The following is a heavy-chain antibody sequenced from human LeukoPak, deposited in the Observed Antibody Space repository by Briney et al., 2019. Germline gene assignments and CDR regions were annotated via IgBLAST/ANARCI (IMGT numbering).Heavy chain of an antibody. CDR1: GFTFDDYG. V-gene: IGHV3-20*04. D-gene: IGHD6-19*01. J-gene: IGHJ4*02. CDR2: INWNGGST. Sequence: PGGSLRLSCAASGFTFDDYGMSWVRQAPGKGLEWVSGINWNGGSTGYADSVKGRFTISRDNAKNSLYLQMNSLRAEDTALYYCAKVPYSSGWYEFDYWGQGTLVTVSS. CDR3: AKVPYSSGWYEFDY.